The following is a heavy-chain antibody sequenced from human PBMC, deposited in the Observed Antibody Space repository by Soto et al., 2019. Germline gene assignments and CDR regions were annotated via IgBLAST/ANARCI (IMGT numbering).Heavy chain of an antibody. V-gene: IGHV1-69*13. Sequence: ASVKVSCKASGGTFSSYAISWVRQAPGQGLEWMGGIIPIFGTANYAQKFQGRVTITADESTSTAYMELSSLRSEDTAVYYCARDQLSRYCSGGSCYSALDYWGQGTLVTVSS. CDR2: IIPIFGTA. CDR1: GGTFSSYA. J-gene: IGHJ4*02. D-gene: IGHD2-15*01. CDR3: ARDQLSRYCSGGSCYSALDY.